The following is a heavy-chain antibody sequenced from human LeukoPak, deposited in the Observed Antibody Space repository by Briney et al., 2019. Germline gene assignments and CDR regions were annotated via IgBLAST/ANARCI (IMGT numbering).Heavy chain of an antibody. Sequence: PSETLSLTCAVYGGSFSGYYWSWIRQPPGKGLEWIGEINHSGSTNYNPSLKSRVTISVDTSKNQFSLKLSSVTAADTAVYYCARDIMRNYYDRYYFGYWGQGTLVTVSS. J-gene: IGHJ4*02. CDR2: INHSGST. D-gene: IGHD3-22*01. CDR1: GGSFSGYY. CDR3: ARDIMRNYYDRYYFGY. V-gene: IGHV4-34*01.